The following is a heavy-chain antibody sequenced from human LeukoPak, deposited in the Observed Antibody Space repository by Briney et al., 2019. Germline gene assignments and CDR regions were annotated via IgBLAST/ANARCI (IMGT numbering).Heavy chain of an antibody. Sequence: ASVKVSCKASGYTFTGYYIHRVRQAPGQGLECMGWINPNSGGTNYAQKFQGRVTMTRDTSISTAYMELSRLRSDDTAVYYCARGGSGSYFSWLDPWGPGTLVTVSS. CDR1: GYTFTGYY. D-gene: IGHD3-10*01. CDR2: INPNSGGT. V-gene: IGHV1-2*02. J-gene: IGHJ5*02. CDR3: ARGGSGSYFSWLDP.